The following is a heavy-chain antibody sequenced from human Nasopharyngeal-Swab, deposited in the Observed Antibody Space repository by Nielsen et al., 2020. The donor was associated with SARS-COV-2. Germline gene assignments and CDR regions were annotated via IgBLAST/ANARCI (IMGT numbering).Heavy chain of an antibody. CDR3: ARGGSGPAIFGGVHDV. Sequence: GEPLKISCAASGFTFSTYGMHWVRQALGKGLEYISAISSSGDRTYYANSVRGRFTISRDNSENTLYLQMGSLRADDMAVYYCARGGSGPAIFGGVHDVWGKGTTVTVSS. CDR1: GFTFSTYG. CDR2: ISSSGDRT. D-gene: IGHD3-3*01. J-gene: IGHJ6*04. V-gene: IGHV3-64*01.